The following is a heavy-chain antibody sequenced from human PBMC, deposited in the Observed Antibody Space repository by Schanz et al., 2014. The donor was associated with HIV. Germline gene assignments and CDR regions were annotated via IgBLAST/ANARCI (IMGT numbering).Heavy chain of an antibody. CDR3: AKDGPGIAVAGTGYFDY. CDR2: VSGSGYTT. CDR1: GFTFSSYG. Sequence: QVQLVESGGGVVQPGRSLRLSCAASGFTFSSYGMHWVRQAPGKGLEWVAVVSGSGYTTYYGDSVQGRFTISRDNSKNTLDLQMDSLRAEDTAVYFCAKDGPGIAVAGTGYFDYWGQGTLVTVSS. D-gene: IGHD6-19*01. J-gene: IGHJ4*02. V-gene: IGHV3-NL1*01.